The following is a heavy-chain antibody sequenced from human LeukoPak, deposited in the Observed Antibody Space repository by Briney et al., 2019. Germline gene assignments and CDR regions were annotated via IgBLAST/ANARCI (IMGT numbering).Heavy chain of an antibody. CDR2: IYTNGST. CDR1: GGSISSYY. V-gene: IGHV4-4*07. Sequence: KSSETLSLTCTVSGGSISSYYWSWIRQPAGKGLEWFGRIYTNGSTNYNPSLKSRVTMSVDTSKNQFSLKLSSVTAADTAVYYCARDSGDSSGYYQSTYNWFDPWGQGTLVTVSS. J-gene: IGHJ5*02. CDR3: ARDSGDSSGYYQSTYNWFDP. D-gene: IGHD3-22*01.